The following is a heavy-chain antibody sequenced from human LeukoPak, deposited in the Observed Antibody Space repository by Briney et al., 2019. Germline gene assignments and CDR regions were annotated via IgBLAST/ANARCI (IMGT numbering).Heavy chain of an antibody. J-gene: IGHJ4*02. Sequence: PGGSLRLSCAASGFTFSSYAMSWVRQAPGKGLEWVSVIYSGGSTYCADSVKGRFTISRDNSKNTLYLQMNSLRAEDTAVYYCARGDSTGGLDYWGQGTLVTVSS. D-gene: IGHD6-25*01. CDR2: IYSGGST. CDR3: ARGDSTGGLDY. CDR1: GFTFSSYA. V-gene: IGHV3-53*01.